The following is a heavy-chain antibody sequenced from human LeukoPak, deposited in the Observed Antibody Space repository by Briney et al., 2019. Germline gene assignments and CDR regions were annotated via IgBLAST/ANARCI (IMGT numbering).Heavy chain of an antibody. CDR3: AITRRGYSYGSY. J-gene: IGHJ4*02. V-gene: IGHV4-34*08. CDR1: GFTFSSYA. Sequence: GSLRLSCAASGFTFSSYAMSWIRQPPGKGLEWIGEINHSGSTNYNPSLKSRVTISVDTSKNQFSLKLSSVTAADTAVYYCAITRRGYSYGSYWGQGTLVTVSS. CDR2: INHSGST. D-gene: IGHD5-18*01.